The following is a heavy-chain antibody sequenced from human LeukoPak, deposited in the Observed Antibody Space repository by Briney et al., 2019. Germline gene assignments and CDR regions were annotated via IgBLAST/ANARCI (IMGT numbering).Heavy chain of an antibody. V-gene: IGHV3-30-3*01. CDR3: ASDFWSGYNAFDI. CDR2: IPYDGSNK. CDR1: GFTFSSYA. Sequence: GRSLRLSCAASGFTFSSYAMHWVRQAPGKGLEWVAVIPYDGSNKYYADSVKGRFTIPRDNSKNTLYLQMNSLRAEDTAVYYCASDFWSGYNAFDIWGQGTMVTVSS. J-gene: IGHJ3*02. D-gene: IGHD3-3*01.